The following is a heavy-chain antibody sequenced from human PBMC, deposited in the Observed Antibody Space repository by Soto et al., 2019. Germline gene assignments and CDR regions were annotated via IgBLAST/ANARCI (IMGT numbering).Heavy chain of an antibody. CDR3: ARPNVYDILTGATYDAFDI. CDR1: GFTFSDYD. CDR2: VSCGGSTI. J-gene: IGHJ3*02. D-gene: IGHD3-9*01. V-gene: IGHV3-11*04. Sequence: PGGSLRLSCVVSGFTFSDYDMRWIRQAPGKGLEWVSYVSCGGSTIKYADSVKGRFTISRDNSKNTLYLQMNSLRAEDTAVYYCARPNVYDILTGATYDAFDIWGQGTMVTVSS.